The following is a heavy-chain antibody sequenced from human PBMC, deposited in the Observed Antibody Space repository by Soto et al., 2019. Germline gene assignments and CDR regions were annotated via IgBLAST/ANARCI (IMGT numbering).Heavy chain of an antibody. CDR2: IRNKAFSYTT. CDR3: GRGRRDGRTFVDY. J-gene: IGHJ4*02. CDR1: GFTFSDHY. Sequence: PGGSLRLSCAASGFTFSDHYIDWVRQAPGEGLEWIGRIRNKAFSYTTEYAASVKGRFTISRDVSRNSLYLQMDNLKTEDTALYYCGRGRRDGRTFVDYWGQGTLVTVSS. D-gene: IGHD3-3*02. V-gene: IGHV3-72*01.